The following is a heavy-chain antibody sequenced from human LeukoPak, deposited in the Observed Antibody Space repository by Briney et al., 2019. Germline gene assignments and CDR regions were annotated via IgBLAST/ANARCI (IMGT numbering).Heavy chain of an antibody. J-gene: IGHJ6*02. V-gene: IGHV3-7*02. D-gene: IGHD2-8*01. CDR2: IKHDGSET. Sequence: GRSLRLSCATSGFTFSSIWISWVRQAPGKGLECVANIKHDGSETTYVASVKGRFTISRDNAKDSLHLQMNSLSVENPAVYYCAKNGCPNGMDVWGQGTTVTVSS. CDR3: AKNGCPNGMDV. CDR1: GFTFSSIW.